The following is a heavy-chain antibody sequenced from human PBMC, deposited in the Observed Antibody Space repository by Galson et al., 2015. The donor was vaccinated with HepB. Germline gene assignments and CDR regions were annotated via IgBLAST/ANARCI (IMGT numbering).Heavy chain of an antibody. CDR2: IYHSGST. CDR1: GGSISSSNW. V-gene: IGHV4-4*02. Sequence: ATLSPTCAVSGGSISSSNWWSWVRPPPGQGLEWIGEIYHSGSTNYNPSLKSRVTISVDKSKNQFSLKLSSVTAADTAVYYCARVGAYDSSGYYLDYWGQGTLVTVSS. D-gene: IGHD3-22*01. J-gene: IGHJ4*02. CDR3: ARVGAYDSSGYYLDY.